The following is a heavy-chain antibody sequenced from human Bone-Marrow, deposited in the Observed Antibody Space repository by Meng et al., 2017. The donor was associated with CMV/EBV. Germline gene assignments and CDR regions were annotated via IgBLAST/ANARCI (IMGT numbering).Heavy chain of an antibody. CDR2: IVVGSGNT. J-gene: IGHJ5*02. D-gene: IGHD2-2*02. Sequence: SVKVSCKASGFTLSSSGVHWVRQARGQRLEWIGWIVVGSGNTNYAQKFQERVTITRDMSTSTAYMELSSLRSEDTAVYYCAAVRDPYCSSTSCYILEFDPWGQGTLVTVSS. V-gene: IGHV1-58*01. CDR3: AAVRDPYCSSTSCYILEFDP. CDR1: GFTLSSSG.